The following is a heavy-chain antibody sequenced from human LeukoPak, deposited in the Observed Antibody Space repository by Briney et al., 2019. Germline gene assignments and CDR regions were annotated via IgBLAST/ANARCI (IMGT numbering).Heavy chain of an antibody. CDR3: ARHFDNGDYMKTYDI. V-gene: IGHV4-34*01. CDR1: GGSLRGYC. Sequence: PSETLSMSCAVYGGSLRGYCKSWICQPPGKGLECIASIHYTGRAYYNPSLKSRATISADTSKNHFSLHLRTVTAADTAVYYCARHFDNGDYMKTYDIWTQGAMVIVSS. CDR2: IHYTGRA. D-gene: IGHD4-17*01. J-gene: IGHJ3*02.